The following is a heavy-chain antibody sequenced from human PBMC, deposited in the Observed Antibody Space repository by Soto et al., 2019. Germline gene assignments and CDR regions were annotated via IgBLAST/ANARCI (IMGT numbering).Heavy chain of an antibody. J-gene: IGHJ6*03. CDR3: ARDMGIAARGAYYYYMDV. D-gene: IGHD6-6*01. V-gene: IGHV4-59*01. Sequence: SETLSLTCTVSGVSISSYYWSWIRQPPGKGLEWIGYIYYSGSTNYNPSLKSRVTISVDTSKNQFSLKLSSVTAADTAVYYCARDMGIAARGAYYYYMDVWGKGTTVTVSS. CDR1: GVSISSYY. CDR2: IYYSGST.